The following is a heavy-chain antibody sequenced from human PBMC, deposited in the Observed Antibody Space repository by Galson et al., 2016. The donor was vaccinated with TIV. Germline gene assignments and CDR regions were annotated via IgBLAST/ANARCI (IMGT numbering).Heavy chain of an antibody. D-gene: IGHD1-7*01. J-gene: IGHJ4*02. CDR1: GFTFSSYT. V-gene: IGHV3-30-3*01. Sequence: SLRLSCAASGFTFSSYTFHWVRQTPGKGLEWVAIISHDGNNKDFADSVEGRFTISRDSSKNTVFLQMNSLRLEDTAVYCCTRDGRGNWKYVDYFDYWGPGTVVTVSS. CDR2: ISHDGNNK. CDR3: TRDGRGNWKYVDYFDY.